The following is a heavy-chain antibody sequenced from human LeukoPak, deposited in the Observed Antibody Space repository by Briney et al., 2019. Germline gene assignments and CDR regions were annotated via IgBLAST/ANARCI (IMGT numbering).Heavy chain of an antibody. D-gene: IGHD3-16*02. CDR1: GFTFDDYG. J-gene: IGHJ4*02. CDR2: INWNGGST. Sequence: PGGSLRLSCAASGFTFDDYGMSWVRQAPGKGLEWVSGINWNGGSTGYADSVKGRFTISRDNAKNSLYLQMNCLRAEDTAVYYCAKEGGYGELSSYFDYWGQGTLVTVSS. V-gene: IGHV3-20*04. CDR3: AKEGGYGELSSYFDY.